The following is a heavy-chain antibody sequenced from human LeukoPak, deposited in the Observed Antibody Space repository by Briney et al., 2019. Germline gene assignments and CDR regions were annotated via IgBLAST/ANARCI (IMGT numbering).Heavy chain of an antibody. D-gene: IGHD5-18*01. J-gene: IGHJ4*02. CDR1: GGSVSNSLYY. CDR2: IYYNVDT. CDR3: ARVLRAASWRSYDY. Sequence: SETLSLTCTVSGGSVSNSLYYWSWLRQPPGKGLEWIGYIYYNVDTNYNPSLKSRVIISIDTSSNQFSLRLNSMTAADTVVYYCARVLRAASWRSYDYWGQGSLVTVSS. V-gene: IGHV4-61*01.